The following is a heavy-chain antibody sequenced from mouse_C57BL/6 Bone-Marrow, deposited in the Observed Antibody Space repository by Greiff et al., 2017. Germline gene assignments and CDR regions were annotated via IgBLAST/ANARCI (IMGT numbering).Heavy chain of an antibody. CDR1: GYTFTDYY. CDR2: IYPGSGNT. J-gene: IGHJ1*03. V-gene: IGHV1-76*01. D-gene: IGHD1-1*01. Sequence: VPLQQSVAELVRPSASVTLSCKASGYTFTDYYINLVHQTPGQGLEWLARIYPGSGNTYYNEKFKGKATLTAEKSSSTAYMQLSSLTSEDSAVYFCARGDYYYGSSYCDVWGTGTTVTVSS. CDR3: ARGDYYYGSSYCDV.